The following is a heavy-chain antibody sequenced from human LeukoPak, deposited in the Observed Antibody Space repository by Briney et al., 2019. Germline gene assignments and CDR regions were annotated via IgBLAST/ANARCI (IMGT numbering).Heavy chain of an antibody. CDR1: GGTFISYA. D-gene: IGHD1-26*01. V-gene: IGHV1-69*13. Sequence: SVKVSCKASGGTFISYAISWVRQAPGQGLEWMGGIIPISGTANYAQKFQGRVTITADESTSTAYMELSSLRSEDTAVYYCARDRRGWELGDYWGQGTLVTVSS. CDR2: IIPISGTA. CDR3: ARDRRGWELGDY. J-gene: IGHJ4*02.